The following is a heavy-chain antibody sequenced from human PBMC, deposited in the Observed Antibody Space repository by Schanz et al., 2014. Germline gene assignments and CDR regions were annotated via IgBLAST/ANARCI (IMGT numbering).Heavy chain of an antibody. V-gene: IGHV5-51*01. CDR2: IYPSDSDT. D-gene: IGHD6-19*01. Sequence: EVQLVQSGAEVKKPGESLKISCKGSGSSFTSYWIGWVRQTPGKGLEWMGIIYPSDSDTKYSPSFQGQVTISADKSTSTAYLQWSSLKASDTAMYYCARHVRSEAVPGYYYGMDVWGQGTTVAVSS. J-gene: IGHJ6*02. CDR1: GSSFTSYW. CDR3: ARHVRSEAVPGYYYGMDV.